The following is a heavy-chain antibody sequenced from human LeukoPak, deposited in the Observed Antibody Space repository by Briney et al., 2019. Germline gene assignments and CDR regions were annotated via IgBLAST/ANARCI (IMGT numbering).Heavy chain of an antibody. J-gene: IGHJ4*02. CDR3: ARETSSSSWTYFDY. V-gene: IGHV1-18*01. CDR2: ISAYDGNT. CDR1: GYTFTSYG. D-gene: IGHD6-13*01. Sequence: ASVKVSCKASGYTFTSYGISWVRQAPGQGLEWMGWISAYDGNTNYAQKLQGRVTMTTDTSTSTAYMELRSLRSDDTAVYYCARETSSSSWTYFDYWGQGTPVTVSS.